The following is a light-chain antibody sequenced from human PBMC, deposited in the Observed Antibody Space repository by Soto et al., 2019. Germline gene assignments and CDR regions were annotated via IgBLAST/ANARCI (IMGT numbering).Light chain of an antibody. CDR1: SSDVGGSNF. V-gene: IGLV2-11*01. CDR3: CSYAGNSLWV. J-gene: IGLJ3*02. Sequence: QSVLTQPRSVSGSPGQSVTISCTGTSSDVGGSNFVSWYQQHAGKAPKLVIYDVSKRPSGVPDRFSGSKSGNAASLTISGLQVEYEADYYCCSYAGNSLWVFGGGTKLTVL. CDR2: DVS.